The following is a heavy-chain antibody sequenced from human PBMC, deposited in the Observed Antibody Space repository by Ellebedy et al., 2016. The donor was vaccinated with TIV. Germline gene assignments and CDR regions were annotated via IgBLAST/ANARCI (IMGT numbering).Heavy chain of an antibody. CDR2: LYPDAKT. V-gene: IGHV3-66*01. CDR1: GIIVSDYF. J-gene: IGHJ5*02. Sequence: PGGSLRLSCEASGIIVSDYFMNWVRQAPGKGLEWVSVLYPDAKTNYTDSVNGRFIVSRDSFKNTLYLQMNSLTTEDTAVYYCARDPGGGGDFGDNWFDPWGQGTLVTVPS. D-gene: IGHD2-21*01. CDR3: ARDPGGGGDFGDNWFDP.